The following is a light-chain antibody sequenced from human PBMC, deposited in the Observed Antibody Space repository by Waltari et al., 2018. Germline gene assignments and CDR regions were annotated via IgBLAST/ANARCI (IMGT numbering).Light chain of an antibody. CDR1: SSNIGAGYG. Sequence: QSALTQPPSVSGAPGQRVTISSTGSSSNIGAGYGVHWFQQIPGTAPKVLISGDNIRPSGVPDRFSASKSGTSASLAITGLQAEDEAVYFCQSHDSSLRWVFGGGTKLTVL. CDR3: QSHDSSLRWV. J-gene: IGLJ2*01. CDR2: GDN. V-gene: IGLV1-40*01.